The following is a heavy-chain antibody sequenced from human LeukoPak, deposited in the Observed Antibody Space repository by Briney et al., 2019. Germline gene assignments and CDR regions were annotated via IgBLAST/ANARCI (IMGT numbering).Heavy chain of an antibody. CDR2: ISGSSTST. CDR3: AKRGYSSGWGEGY. D-gene: IGHD6-19*01. Sequence: PGGSLRLSCAASGFTFNNYAMSWVRQAPGKGREWVSAISGSSTSTYYTDSVKGRFTISRDNSKHALYLQMNSLTSEHTAVYYCAKRGYSSGWGEGYWGQGTLVTVSS. J-gene: IGHJ4*02. CDR1: GFTFNNYA. V-gene: IGHV3-23*01.